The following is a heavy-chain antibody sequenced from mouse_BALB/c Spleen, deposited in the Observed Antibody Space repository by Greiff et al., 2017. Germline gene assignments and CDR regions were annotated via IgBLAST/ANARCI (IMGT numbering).Heavy chain of an antibody. Sequence: VQLQQSGAELVRPGTSVKVSCKASGYAFTNYLIEWVKQRPGQGLEWIGVINPGSGGTNYNEKFKGKATLTADKSSSTAYMQLSSLTSDDSAVYFCARGSYGYDHWGQGTTLTVSS. V-gene: IGHV1-54*01. CDR2: INPGSGGT. CDR1: GYAFTNYL. J-gene: IGHJ2*01. CDR3: ARGSYGYDH. D-gene: IGHD1-2*01.